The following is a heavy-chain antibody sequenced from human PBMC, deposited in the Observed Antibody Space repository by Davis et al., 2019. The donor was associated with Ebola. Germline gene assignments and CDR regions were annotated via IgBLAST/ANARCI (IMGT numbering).Heavy chain of an antibody. CDR1: GFTFSSYS. D-gene: IGHD5-18*01. CDR2: ISSSSSYI. Sequence: SCKASGFTFSSYSMNWVRQAPGKGLEWVSSISSSSSYIYYADSVKGRFTISRDNAKNSLYLQMNSLRAEDTAVYYCAREVYRIQLDYWGQGTLVTVSS. V-gene: IGHV3-21*01. CDR3: AREVYRIQLDY. J-gene: IGHJ4*02.